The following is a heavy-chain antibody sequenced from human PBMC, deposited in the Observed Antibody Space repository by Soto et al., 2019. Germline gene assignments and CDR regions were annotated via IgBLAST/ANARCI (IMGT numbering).Heavy chain of an antibody. J-gene: IGHJ4*02. Sequence: SETLSLTCTVSGGSISSGGYYWSWIRQHPGKGLEWIGYIYYSGSTYYNPSLKSRVTISVDTSKNQFSLKLSSVTAADTAVYYCEGGGTDDSSGYWGDYWGQGTLVTVSS. CDR2: IYYSGST. V-gene: IGHV4-31*03. CDR3: EGGGTDDSSGYWGDY. CDR1: GGSISSGGYY. D-gene: IGHD3-22*01.